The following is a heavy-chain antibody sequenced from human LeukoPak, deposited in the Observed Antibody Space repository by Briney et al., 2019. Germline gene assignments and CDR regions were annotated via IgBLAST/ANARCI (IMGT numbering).Heavy chain of an antibody. CDR2: MNPNSGNT. D-gene: IGHD5-18*01. CDR1: GYTFTSYD. Sequence: GASVKVSCKASGYTFTSYDINWVRQATGQGLEWMGWMNPNSGNTGYAQKFQGRVTMTRNTSISTAYMELSSLRSEDTAVYYCARGGRASMWIQLWPGLDYWGQGTLVTVSS. CDR3: ARGGRASMWIQLWPGLDY. V-gene: IGHV1-8*01. J-gene: IGHJ4*02.